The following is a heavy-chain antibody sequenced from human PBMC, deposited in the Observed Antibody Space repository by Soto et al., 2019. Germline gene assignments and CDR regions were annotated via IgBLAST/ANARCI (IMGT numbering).Heavy chain of an antibody. CDR1: GFTFSSYG. CDR3: ARGPIVVVPAAGVDV. CDR2: IWYDGSNK. J-gene: IGHJ6*02. D-gene: IGHD2-2*01. V-gene: IGHV3-33*01. Sequence: GGSLRLSCAASGFTFSSYGMHWVRQAPGKGLEWVAVIWYDGSNKYYADSVKGRFTISRDNSKNTLYLQMNSLRAEDTAVYYSARGPIVVVPAAGVDVWGQGTTVTVSS.